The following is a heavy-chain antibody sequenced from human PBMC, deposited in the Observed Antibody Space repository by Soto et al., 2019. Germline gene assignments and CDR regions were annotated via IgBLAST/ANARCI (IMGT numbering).Heavy chain of an antibody. J-gene: IGHJ4*02. CDR1: GGSVSSGSYY. CDR3: ARSMAAGTIGFDY. D-gene: IGHD6-13*01. Sequence: PSETLSLTCTVSGGSVSSGSYYWSWIRQPPGKGLEWIGYIYYSGSTNYNPSLKSRVTISVDTSKNQFSLKLSSVTAADTAVYYCARSMAAGTIGFDYWGQGTLVTVSS. V-gene: IGHV4-61*01. CDR2: IYYSGST.